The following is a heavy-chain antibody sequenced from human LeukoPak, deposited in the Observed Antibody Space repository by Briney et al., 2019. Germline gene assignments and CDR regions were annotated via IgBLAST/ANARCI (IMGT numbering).Heavy chain of an antibody. V-gene: IGHV1-69*04. D-gene: IGHD3-3*01. CDR2: IIPILGIA. CDR3: AMGGDFWSGYYTGRGDY. Sequence: SVKVSCKASGGTFSSYAISWVRQAPGQGLEWMGRIIPILGIANYAQKFQGRVTITADKSTSTAYMELSSLRSEDTAVYYCAMGGDFWSGYYTGRGDYWGQGTLVAVSS. J-gene: IGHJ4*02. CDR1: GGTFSSYA.